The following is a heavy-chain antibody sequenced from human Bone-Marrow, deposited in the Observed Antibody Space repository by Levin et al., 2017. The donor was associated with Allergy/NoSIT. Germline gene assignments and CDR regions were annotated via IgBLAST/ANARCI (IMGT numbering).Heavy chain of an antibody. CDR3: ARVDVYSCKDSDY. J-gene: IGHJ4*02. Sequence: PGGSLRLSCTASGFTFVDYGVSWVRQAPGKGLEWVSFIGRKGNAGTTEYAASVKGRFTISRDNPKNFAFLQMNSLRIEDTALYYCARVDVYSCKDSDYWGQGTLVTVSS. V-gene: IGHV3-49*04. CDR2: IGRKGNAGTT. D-gene: IGHD5-12*01. CDR1: GFTFVDYG.